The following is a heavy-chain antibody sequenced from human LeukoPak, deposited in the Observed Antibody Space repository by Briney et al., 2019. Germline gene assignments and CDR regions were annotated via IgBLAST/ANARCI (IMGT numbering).Heavy chain of an antibody. J-gene: IGHJ3*02. CDR2: ISGSGGST. V-gene: IGHV3-23*01. CDR3: ANGDYDFWSGSDAFDI. CDR1: GFTFSSYA. D-gene: IGHD3-3*01. Sequence: GGSLRLSCAAYGFTFSSYAMSWVRQAPGKGLEWVSAISGSGGSTYYADSVKGRFTISRDNSKNTLYLQMNSLRAEDTAVYYCANGDYDFWSGSDAFDIWGQGTMVTVSS.